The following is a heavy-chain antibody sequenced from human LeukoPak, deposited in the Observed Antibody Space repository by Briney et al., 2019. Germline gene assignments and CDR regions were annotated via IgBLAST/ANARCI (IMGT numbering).Heavy chain of an antibody. CDR2: IRYDGSNK. CDR1: GFTFSSYG. Sequence: GGSLRLSCAASGFTFSSYGMHWVRQAPGKGLEWVAFIRYDGSNKYYADSVKGRFTISRDNSKNTLYLQMNSLRAEDTAVYYCAMYCSSTSCYADAFDYWGQGTLVTVSS. D-gene: IGHD2-2*01. J-gene: IGHJ4*02. V-gene: IGHV3-30*02. CDR3: AMYCSSTSCYADAFDY.